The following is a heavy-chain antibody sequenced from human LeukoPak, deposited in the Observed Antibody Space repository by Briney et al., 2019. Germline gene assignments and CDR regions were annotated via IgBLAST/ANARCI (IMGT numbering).Heavy chain of an antibody. CDR2: ISSSGSTI. CDR1: GFTFSSYE. J-gene: IGHJ4*02. V-gene: IGHV3-48*03. D-gene: IGHD2-15*01. Sequence: GGSLRLSCAAYGFTFSSYEMNWVRQAPGKGLEWVSYISSSGSTIYYADSVKGRFTISRDNAKNSLYLQMNSLRAEDTAVYYCAREIRIGWFDYWGQGTLVTVSS. CDR3: AREIRIGWFDY.